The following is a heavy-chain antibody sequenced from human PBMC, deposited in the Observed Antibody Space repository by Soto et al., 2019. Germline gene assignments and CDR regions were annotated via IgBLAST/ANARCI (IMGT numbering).Heavy chain of an antibody. J-gene: IGHJ4*02. CDR3: ATTVYGDHVDY. V-gene: IGHV1-8*01. D-gene: IGHD4-17*01. Sequence: QVQLVQSGAEVKKPGASVKVSCKASGYTFSSYDINWVRQAPGQGLEWMGWMNPNSGNTGCAQKFQVRVTMTRNTSITTADMELSSPRSEDTAVYSCATTVYGDHVDYWGQGTLVTVSS. CDR2: MNPNSGNT. CDR1: GYTFSSYD.